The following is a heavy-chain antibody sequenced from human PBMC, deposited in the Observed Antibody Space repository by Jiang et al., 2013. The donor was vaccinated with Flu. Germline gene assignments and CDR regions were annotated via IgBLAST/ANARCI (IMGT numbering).Heavy chain of an antibody. CDR2: IYPGDSDT. D-gene: IGHD2-15*01. V-gene: IGHV5-51*03. J-gene: IGHJ6*02. CDR1: GYSFTSYW. Sequence: GAEVKKPGESLKISCKGSGYSFTSYWIGWVRQMPGKGLEWMGIIYPGDSDTRYSPSFQGQVTISADKSISTAYLQWSSLKASDTAMYYCARRSPYCSGGSCYSSGMDVWGQGTTVTVSS. CDR3: ARRSPYCSGGSCYSSGMDV.